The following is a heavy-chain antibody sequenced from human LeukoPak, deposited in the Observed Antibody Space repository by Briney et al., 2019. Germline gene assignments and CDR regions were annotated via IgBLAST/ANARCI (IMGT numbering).Heavy chain of an antibody. V-gene: IGHV5-51*01. Sequence: GESLKISCKGSGYSFTSYWIGWVRQLPGKGREWMGIIYPVDSDTRYSPSFQGQVTISADKSISTAYLQWSSLKTSDTAMYYCARQLNYYDSSGSYFDYWSQGTLVTVSS. CDR2: IYPVDSDT. CDR3: ARQLNYYDSSGSYFDY. J-gene: IGHJ4*02. CDR1: GYSFTSYW. D-gene: IGHD3-22*01.